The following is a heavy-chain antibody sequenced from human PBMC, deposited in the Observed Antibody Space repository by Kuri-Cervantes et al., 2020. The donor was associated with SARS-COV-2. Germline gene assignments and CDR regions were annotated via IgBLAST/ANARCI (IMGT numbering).Heavy chain of an antibody. CDR2: IIPILGIA. D-gene: IGHD2-15*01. CDR1: GGTFSTYS. V-gene: IGHV1-69*02. Sequence: SVKVSCKASGGTFSTYSISWVRQAPGQGLEWMGRIIPILGIANYAQKFQGRVTITADKSTSTAYMELSSLRSEDTAVYYCATGAARVGDAFDIWGQGTMVTVSS. J-gene: IGHJ3*02. CDR3: ATGAARVGDAFDI.